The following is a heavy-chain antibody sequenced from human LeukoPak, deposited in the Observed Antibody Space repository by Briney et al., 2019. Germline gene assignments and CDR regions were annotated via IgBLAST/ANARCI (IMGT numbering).Heavy chain of an antibody. V-gene: IGHV3-33*01. CDR3: ARRDDYGGSYGMDV. Sequence: PGGSLRLSCAASGFTFSSYGMHWVRQAPGKGLEWVAVIWYDGSNKYYADSVKGRFTISRDNSKNTLYLQMNSLRAEDTAVYYCARRDDYGGSYGMDVWGQGTTVTVSS. J-gene: IGHJ6*02. CDR2: IWYDGSNK. D-gene: IGHD4-23*01. CDR1: GFTFSSYG.